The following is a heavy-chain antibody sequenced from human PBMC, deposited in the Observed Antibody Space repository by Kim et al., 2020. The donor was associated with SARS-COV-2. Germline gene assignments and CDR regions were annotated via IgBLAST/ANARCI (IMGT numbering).Heavy chain of an antibody. V-gene: IGHV3-23*03. CDR3: AKGEYSSSWYSDY. J-gene: IGHJ4*02. Sequence: NADSVKGRFTSSRENAKNTLYLQRNSLRAEDTDVYYCAKGEYSSSWYSDYWGQGTLVTVSS. D-gene: IGHD6-13*01.